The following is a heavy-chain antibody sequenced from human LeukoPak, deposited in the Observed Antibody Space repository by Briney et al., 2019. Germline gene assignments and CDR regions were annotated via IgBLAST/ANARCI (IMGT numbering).Heavy chain of an antibody. D-gene: IGHD3-10*01. Sequence: ASVKVSCKASGGTFSSYAISWVRQAPGQGLEWMGGIIPIFGTANYAQKFQGRVTITADESTSTAYMELSSLRSEDTAVYYCAREVTMVQGVIINYFDYWGQGTLVTVSS. CDR2: IIPIFGTA. V-gene: IGHV1-69*13. J-gene: IGHJ4*02. CDR1: GGTFSSYA. CDR3: AREVTMVQGVIINYFDY.